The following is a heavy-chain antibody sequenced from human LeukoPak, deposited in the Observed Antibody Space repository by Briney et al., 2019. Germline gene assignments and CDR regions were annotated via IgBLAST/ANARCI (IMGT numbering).Heavy chain of an antibody. D-gene: IGHD5-18*01. Sequence: GGSLRLSCAASGFTFSNAWMSWVRQAPGKGLEWVGRIKSKTDGGTTDYAAPVKGRFTIPRDDSKNTLYLQMNSLKTEDTAVYYCTTPVDTAMVYFDYWGQGTLVTVSS. CDR1: GFTFSNAW. CDR3: TTPVDTAMVYFDY. J-gene: IGHJ4*02. V-gene: IGHV3-15*01. CDR2: IKSKTDGGTT.